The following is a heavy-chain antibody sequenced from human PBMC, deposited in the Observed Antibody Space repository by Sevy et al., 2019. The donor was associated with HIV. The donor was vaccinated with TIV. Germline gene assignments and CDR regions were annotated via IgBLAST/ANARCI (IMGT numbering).Heavy chain of an antibody. CDR3: ARDGGCTSTSCLLYFDY. Sequence: VGSLRLSCAVSGFTFSTYTMNWVRQAPGKGLEWVSSISGFSSYIYYADSVKGRFTISRDNAKNSLYLQMNSLRAEDTAVYYCARDGGCTSTSCLLYFDYWGQGTLVTVSS. D-gene: IGHD2-2*01. CDR1: GFTFSTYT. V-gene: IGHV3-21*01. J-gene: IGHJ4*01. CDR2: ISGFSSYI.